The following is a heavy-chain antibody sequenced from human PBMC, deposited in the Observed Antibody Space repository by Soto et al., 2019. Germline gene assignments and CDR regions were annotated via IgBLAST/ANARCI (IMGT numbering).Heavy chain of an antibody. CDR3: ARDQNVWGRYYYDSSGYRRFDY. CDR1: GYTFTSYG. J-gene: IGHJ4*02. Sequence: ASVKVSCKASGYTFTSYGISWVRQAPGQGLEWMGWISAYNGNTNYAQKLQGRVTMTTDTSTSTAYMELRSLRSDDTAVYYCARDQNVWGRYYYDSSGYRRFDYWGQGTLVTVSS. V-gene: IGHV1-18*01. CDR2: ISAYNGNT. D-gene: IGHD3-22*01.